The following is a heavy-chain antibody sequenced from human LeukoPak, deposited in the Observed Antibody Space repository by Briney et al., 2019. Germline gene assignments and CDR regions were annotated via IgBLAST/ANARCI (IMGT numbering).Heavy chain of an antibody. J-gene: IGHJ5*02. CDR3: ARESPSRVNWFDP. Sequence: SETLSLTCTVSGGSISSSSYYWGWIRQPPGKGLEWIGSIYYSGNTYYNPSLKSRVTISVDTSKNQFSLKLSSVIAADTAVYYCARESPSRVNWFDPWGQGTLVTVSS. CDR2: IYYSGNT. CDR1: GGSISSSSYY. V-gene: IGHV4-39*07.